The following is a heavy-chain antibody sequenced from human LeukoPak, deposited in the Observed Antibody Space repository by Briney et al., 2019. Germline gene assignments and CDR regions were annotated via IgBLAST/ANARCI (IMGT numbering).Heavy chain of an antibody. D-gene: IGHD3-10*01. J-gene: IGHJ4*02. CDR1: GGSISSYY. V-gene: IGHV4-59*01. CDR2: IYYSGST. CDR3: ARAALLGGWGYGSGSYYFDY. Sequence: PSETLSLTCTVSGGSISSYYWSWIRQPPGKGLEWIGYIYYSGSTNYNPSLKSRVTISVDTSKNQFSLKLSSVTAADTAVYYCARAALLGGWGYGSGSYYFDYWGQGTLVTVSS.